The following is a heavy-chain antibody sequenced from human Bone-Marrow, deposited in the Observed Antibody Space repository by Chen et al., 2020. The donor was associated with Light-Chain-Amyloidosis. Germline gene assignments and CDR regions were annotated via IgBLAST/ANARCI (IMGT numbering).Heavy chain of an antibody. Sequence: EVQLVEYGGGLVQPGGSLRLSCATSGFNFSSFGMSWVRQAPGKGLEWVSTVSGSTVSTYYAGAVKGRFIISRDNSKSTLYLQRNSLRAGDTAVYFCTRKGGYLDFWGQGSLVTVSS. D-gene: IGHD3-10*01. CDR3: TRKGGYLDF. CDR1: GFNFSSFG. CDR2: VSGSTVST. V-gene: IGHV3-23*04. J-gene: IGHJ4*02.